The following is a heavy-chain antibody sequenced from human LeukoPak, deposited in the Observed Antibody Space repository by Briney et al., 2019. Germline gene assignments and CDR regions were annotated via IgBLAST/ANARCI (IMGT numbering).Heavy chain of an antibody. CDR3: ARDIEAAGLFLDY. CDR2: TKYDGSEK. CDR1: GFTFSGYW. Sequence: GGSLRLSCAASGFTFSGYWMSWGRQAPGKGLEWVANTKYDGSEKYYVDSAKGRFTISRDTAETSLYLQMSRLRAEDTAVYYCARDIEAAGLFLDYWGQGTLVTVSS. J-gene: IGHJ4*02. V-gene: IGHV3-7*01. D-gene: IGHD6-13*01.